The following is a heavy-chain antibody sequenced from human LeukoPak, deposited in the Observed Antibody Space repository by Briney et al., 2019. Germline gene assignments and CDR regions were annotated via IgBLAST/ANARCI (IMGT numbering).Heavy chain of an antibody. D-gene: IGHD3-3*01. CDR2: NT. V-gene: IGHV4-31*03. CDR3: ARAILTPSGFVWHFDL. CDR1: GGSISSDEYY. Sequence: PSETLSLTCTVSGGSISSDEYYWSWIRQHPGKGLEWIGYNTYYNPSLKSRVTISVDTSKSQFSLKLTSVTAADTAVYHCARAILTPSGFVWHFDLWGRGTLVTVSS. J-gene: IGHJ2*01.